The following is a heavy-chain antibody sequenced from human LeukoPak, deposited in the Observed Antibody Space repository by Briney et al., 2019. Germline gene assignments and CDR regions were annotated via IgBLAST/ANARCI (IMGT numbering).Heavy chain of an antibody. CDR2: IYYSGST. J-gene: IGHJ4*02. D-gene: IGHD5-18*01. CDR3: ARVAGYSYGPFDY. V-gene: IGHV4-59*01. CDR1: GGSISSYH. Sequence: SETLSLTCTVSGGSISSYHWSWIRQPPGKGLEWIGYIYYSGSTNYNPSLKSRVTISVDTSKNQFSLKLSSVTAADTAVYYCARVAGYSYGPFDYWGQGTLVTVSS.